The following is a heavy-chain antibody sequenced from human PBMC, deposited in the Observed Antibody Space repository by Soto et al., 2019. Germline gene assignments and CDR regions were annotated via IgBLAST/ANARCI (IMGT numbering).Heavy chain of an antibody. D-gene: IGHD6-19*01. V-gene: IGHV3-23*01. CDR1: GFTFTNNA. J-gene: IGHJ4*02. CDR3: ASRWLVEYFFDH. Sequence: EVQLLESGGGLVQPGGSLRLSCVASGFTFTNNAMTWVRQAPGKGLEWVSGISGSGVSTYYSDSVKGRFTISGDNSKNTLYLQLNRLRAEDTAIYYCASRWLVEYFFDHWGQGTLVTVSS. CDR2: ISGSGVST.